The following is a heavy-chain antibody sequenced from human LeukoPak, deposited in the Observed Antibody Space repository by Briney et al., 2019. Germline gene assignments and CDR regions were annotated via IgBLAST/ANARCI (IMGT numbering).Heavy chain of an antibody. CDR1: GYTFTGYY. CDR2: INPNSGGT. CDR3: ARYELISTYFDY. J-gene: IGHJ4*02. Sequence: ASVKVSCKASGYTFTGYYMHWVRQAPGQGLEWMGRINPNSGGTNYAQKFQGRVTMTRDTSISTAYMELSRLRSDDTAVYYCARYELISTYFDYWGQGTLVTVSS. V-gene: IGHV1-2*06. D-gene: IGHD1-26*01.